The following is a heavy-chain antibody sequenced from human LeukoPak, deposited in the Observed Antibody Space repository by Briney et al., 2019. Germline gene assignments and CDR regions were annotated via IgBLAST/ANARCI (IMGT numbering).Heavy chain of an antibody. D-gene: IGHD3-22*01. Sequence: GGSLRLSCAASGFTFSSYDMSWVRQAPGKGLEWVSDISGSGGRIHYADSVKGRFTISRDNSKNTPYLQMNSLRAEDTAVYYCAKDRAYYDSSGLFDYWGQGTLVTVSS. J-gene: IGHJ4*02. V-gene: IGHV3-23*01. CDR2: ISGSGGRI. CDR3: AKDRAYYDSSGLFDY. CDR1: GFTFSSYD.